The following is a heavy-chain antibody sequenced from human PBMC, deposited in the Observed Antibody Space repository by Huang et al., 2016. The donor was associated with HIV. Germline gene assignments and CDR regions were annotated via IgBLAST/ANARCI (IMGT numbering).Heavy chain of an antibody. D-gene: IGHD2-8*01. J-gene: IGHJ3*02. CDR3: ATSTPGVGAGVLRSAFDI. V-gene: IGHV1-24*01. CDR2: LDPEEGET. Sequence: QVQLVESGAELKKPGASVRVSCKVSGYTVSEWSLHCVRQAPATGLEWMRGLDPEEGETIYAQRLQGRGTMTEDTSTDTAYMELSSRRPEDTAVYYCATSTPGVGAGVLRSAFDIWGQGTMVTVSS. CDR1: GYTVSEWS.